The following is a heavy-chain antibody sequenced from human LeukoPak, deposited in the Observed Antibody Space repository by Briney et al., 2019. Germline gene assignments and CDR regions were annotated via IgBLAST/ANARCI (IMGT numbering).Heavy chain of an antibody. J-gene: IGHJ4*02. Sequence: ASVKVSCKASGYTFTGYYMHWVRQAPGQGLEWMGWINPNSGGTNYAQKFQGRVTMTRDTSISTAYMELSRLRSDDTAVYYCARAVWGIAVAGMGHPYWGQGTLVTVSS. CDR2: INPNSGGT. CDR3: ARAVWGIAVAGMGHPY. V-gene: IGHV1-2*02. D-gene: IGHD6-19*01. CDR1: GYTFTGYY.